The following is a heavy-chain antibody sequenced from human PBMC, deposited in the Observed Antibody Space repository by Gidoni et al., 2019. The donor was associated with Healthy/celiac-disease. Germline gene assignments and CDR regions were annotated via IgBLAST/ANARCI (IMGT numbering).Heavy chain of an antibody. V-gene: IGHV4-34*01. Sequence: QVQLQQWGAGLLKPSETLSLTCAVYGGSFSGYYWSWIRQPPGKGLDWIGEINHSGSTNYNPSLMSRVTISVDTSKNQFSLRLSSVTAADTAVYYCARGGSSWAPRDYWGQGTLVTVSS. CDR1: GGSFSGYY. CDR3: ARGGSSWAPRDY. D-gene: IGHD6-13*01. CDR2: INHSGST. J-gene: IGHJ4*02.